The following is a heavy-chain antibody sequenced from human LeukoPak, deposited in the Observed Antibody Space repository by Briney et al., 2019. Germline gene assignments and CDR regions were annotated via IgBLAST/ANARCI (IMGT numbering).Heavy chain of an antibody. J-gene: IGHJ4*02. CDR2: IHYRGNT. D-gene: IGHD6-13*01. Sequence: SETLSLTCTLSGGSISSSSYYWGWIRQPPARGLEWIGTIHYRGNTYYNPSLKSRVAISVDTSKNQFSLKLTSVTAADTAMYYCARLVGSSWYHEVLFGRDYWGQGTLVTVSS. V-gene: IGHV4-39*01. CDR1: GGSISSSSYY. CDR3: ARLVGSSWYHEVLFGRDY.